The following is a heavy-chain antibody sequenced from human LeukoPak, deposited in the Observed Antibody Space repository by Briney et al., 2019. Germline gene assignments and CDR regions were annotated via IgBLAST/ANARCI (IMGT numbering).Heavy chain of an antibody. CDR3: AREGRLRQFDP. CDR1: GGSISSGGYY. D-gene: IGHD4-17*01. CDR2: IYYSGST. Sequence: SQTLSLTCTVSGGSISSGGYYWSWIRQHPGKGLEWIGYIYYSGSTYYNPSLKSRVTVSVDTSKNQFSLKLSSVTAADTAVYYCAREGRLRQFDPWGQGTLVTVSS. J-gene: IGHJ5*02. V-gene: IGHV4-31*03.